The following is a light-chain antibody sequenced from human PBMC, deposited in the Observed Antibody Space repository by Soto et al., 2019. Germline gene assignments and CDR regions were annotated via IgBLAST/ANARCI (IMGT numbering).Light chain of an antibody. CDR2: GNN. CDR3: AAWDDSLNGPV. V-gene: IGLV1-44*01. CDR1: SSNIGSNT. J-gene: IGLJ2*01. Sequence: QAVVTQPPSASGTPGQRVTISYSGSSSNIGSNTVNWYQHLTGTAPNLLIYGNNQRPSGVPDRFSGSKSGTSASLGISGLQSEDEADYYCAAWDDSLNGPVFGGGTKLTVL.